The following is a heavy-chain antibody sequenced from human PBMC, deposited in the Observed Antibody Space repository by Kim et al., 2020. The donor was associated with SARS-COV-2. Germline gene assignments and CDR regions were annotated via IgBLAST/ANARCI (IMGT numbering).Heavy chain of an antibody. D-gene: IGHD6-13*01. CDR1: GFTFSDYY. CDR3: ASSSWYLDWFDP. CDR2: ISSSSSYT. Sequence: GGSLRLSCAASGFTFSDYYMSWIRQAPGKGLEWVSYISSSSSYTNYADSVKGRFTISRDNAKNSLYLQMNSLRAEDTAVYYCASSSWYLDWFDPWGQGTLVTVSS. V-gene: IGHV3-11*03. J-gene: IGHJ5*02.